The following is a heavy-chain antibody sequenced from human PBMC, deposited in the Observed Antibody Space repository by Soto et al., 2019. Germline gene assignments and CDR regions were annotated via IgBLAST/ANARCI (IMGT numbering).Heavy chain of an antibody. J-gene: IGHJ4*02. CDR2: QYYSGST. D-gene: IGHD1-1*01. CDR1: GGSINSGFHY. Sequence: QLQLQESGPGLVKPSETLSLTCTVSGGSINSGFHYWGWIRQPPGKGLEYIGSQYYSGSTYYNPSLQSRVAIFIDTSKNQFSLKLSSVTAADTAVYFCARGDDFAGNDYFDYWGQGTLVTVSS. V-gene: IGHV4-39*01. CDR3: ARGDDFAGNDYFDY.